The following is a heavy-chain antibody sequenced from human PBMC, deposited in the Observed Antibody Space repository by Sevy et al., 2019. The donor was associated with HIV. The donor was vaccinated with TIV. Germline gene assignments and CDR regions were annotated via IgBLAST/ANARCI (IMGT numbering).Heavy chain of an antibody. D-gene: IGHD6-6*01. J-gene: IGHJ3*02. CDR3: AKVAGYRSSSVAFDI. CDR2: ICGSGGST. V-gene: IGHV3-23*01. Sequence: GGSLRLSCAASGFTFSSYAMSRVRQAPGKGLEWVSAICGSGGSTYYADSVKGRVTISRDNSKNTLYLQMNNLRAEDTAVYYWAKVAGYRSSSVAFDIWGQGTMVTVSS. CDR1: GFTFSSYA.